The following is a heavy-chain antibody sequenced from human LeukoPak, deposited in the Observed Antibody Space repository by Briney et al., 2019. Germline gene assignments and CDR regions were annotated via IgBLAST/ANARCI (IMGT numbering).Heavy chain of an antibody. V-gene: IGHV3-15*01. CDR2: IKRICDGGKT. CDR1: GFPCSNWW. CDR3: TTLIPGGVVLWFGELTDY. D-gene: IGHD3-10*01. J-gene: IGHJ4*02. Sequence: KTGGPLTLPCAASGFPCSNWWMSWVRQAPAKGREGVGRIKRICDGGKTEYAAPVKGRFTISRDDSKNTLYLQMNSLKTEDTAVYYCTTLIPGGVVLWFGELTDYWGQGALVTVSS.